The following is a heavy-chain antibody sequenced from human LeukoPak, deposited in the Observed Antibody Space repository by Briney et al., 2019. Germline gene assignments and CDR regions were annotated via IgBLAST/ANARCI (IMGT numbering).Heavy chain of an antibody. Sequence: SETLSLTCTVSGGSISSYYWSWIWQPPGKGLEWIGYIYYSGSTNYNPSLKSRVTISVDTSKNQFSLKLSSVTAAGTAVYYCARLAQVEYFDYWGQGTLVTVSS. CDR2: IYYSGST. J-gene: IGHJ4*02. CDR1: GGSISSYY. D-gene: IGHD2-15*01. V-gene: IGHV4-59*08. CDR3: ARLAQVEYFDY.